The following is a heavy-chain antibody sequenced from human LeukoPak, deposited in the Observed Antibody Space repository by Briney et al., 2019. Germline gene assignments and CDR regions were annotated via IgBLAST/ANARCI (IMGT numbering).Heavy chain of an antibody. D-gene: IGHD3-9*01. V-gene: IGHV3-7*01. CDR2: INQDGSEK. Sequence: GSLRLSCAASGFTFSHHWMNWVRQAPGEGLKWVATINQDGSEKHYVDSVKGRFIISRDNAKNSLYLQMNSLRAEDTAVYYCARDILAEYGMDVWGQGTTVTVSS. J-gene: IGHJ6*02. CDR3: ARDILAEYGMDV. CDR1: GFTFSHHW.